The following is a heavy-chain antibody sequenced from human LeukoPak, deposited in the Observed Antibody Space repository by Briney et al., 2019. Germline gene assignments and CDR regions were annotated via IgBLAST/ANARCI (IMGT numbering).Heavy chain of an antibody. V-gene: IGHV4-30-4*01. CDR3: ARAYSYGYSAINLKTNWFDP. D-gene: IGHD5-18*01. CDR1: GGSISSGDYY. J-gene: IGHJ5*02. CDR2: IYYSEST. Sequence: PSETLSLTCTVSGGSISSGDYYWSWIRQPPGKGLEWIGYIYYSESTYYNPSLKSRVTISVDTSKNQFSLKLSSVTAADTAVYYCARAYSYGYSAINLKTNWFDPWGQGTLVTVSS.